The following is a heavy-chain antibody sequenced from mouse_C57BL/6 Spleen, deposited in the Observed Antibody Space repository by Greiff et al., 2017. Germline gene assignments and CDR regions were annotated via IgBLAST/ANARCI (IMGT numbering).Heavy chain of an antibody. CDR1: GYTFTSYW. CDR3: AKPVIYYYGSSGGFAY. J-gene: IGHJ3*01. D-gene: IGHD1-1*01. Sequence: QVQLQQPGAELVKPGASVKMSCKASGYTFTSYWITWVKQRPGLGLEWIGDIYPGSGSTNYNEKFKSKATLTVDTSSSTAYMQLSSLTSEDSAVYYCAKPVIYYYGSSGGFAYWGQGTLVTVSA. CDR2: IYPGSGST. V-gene: IGHV1-55*01.